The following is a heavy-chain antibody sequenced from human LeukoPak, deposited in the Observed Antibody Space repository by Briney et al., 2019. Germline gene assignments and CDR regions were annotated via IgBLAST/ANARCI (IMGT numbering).Heavy chain of an antibody. V-gene: IGHV4-34*01. CDR1: GGSFSGYY. Sequence: SETLSLTCAVYGGSFSGYYWSWIRQPPGKGLEWIGEINHSGSTNYNPSLKSRVTISVDTSKNQFSLKLSSVTAADTAVNYCARGNIVVVVAATRRYGMDVWGQGTTVTVSS. D-gene: IGHD2-15*01. CDR2: INHSGST. J-gene: IGHJ6*02. CDR3: ARGNIVVVVAATRRYGMDV.